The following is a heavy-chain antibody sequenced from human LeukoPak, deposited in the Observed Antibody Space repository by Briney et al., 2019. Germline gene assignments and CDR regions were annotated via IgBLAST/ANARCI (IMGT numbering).Heavy chain of an antibody. CDR3: SKIAAGTSWYFDL. CDR1: GSSISSSSYY. J-gene: IGHJ2*01. CDR2: IYYSGST. Sequence: SETLSLTCTVSGSSISSSSYYWGWIRQPPGKGLEWIGSIYYSGSTYYNPSLKSRVTISVDTSKNQFSLKLSSVTAADTAVYYCSKIAAGTSWYFDLWGRGTLVTVSS. V-gene: IGHV4-39*01. D-gene: IGHD6-13*01.